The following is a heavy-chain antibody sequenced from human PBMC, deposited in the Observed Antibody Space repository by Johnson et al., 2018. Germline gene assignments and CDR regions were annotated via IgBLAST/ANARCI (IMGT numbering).Heavy chain of an antibody. Sequence: VQLVQSGGGVVQPGRSLRLSCAASGFTFSSYWMSWVRQAPGKGLEWVANIKQDGSEKYYVDSVMGRFTISRDNAKNSLYLQMNSLRAEDTAVYYCAGEVGDYDFWPDVWGQGTTVTVSS. V-gene: IGHV3-7*01. CDR3: AGEVGDYDFWPDV. J-gene: IGHJ6*02. CDR2: IKQDGSEK. D-gene: IGHD3-3*01. CDR1: GFTFSSYW.